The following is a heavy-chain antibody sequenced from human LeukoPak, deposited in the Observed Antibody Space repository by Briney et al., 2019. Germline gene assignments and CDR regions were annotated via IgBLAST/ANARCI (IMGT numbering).Heavy chain of an antibody. CDR1: GGSISSSSYY. CDR2: IYYSGRT. D-gene: IGHD3-9*01. Sequence: SETLSLTCTVSGGSISSSSYYWGWIRPPPGKGLEWIGSIYYSGRTYYNPSLKSRVTISVDTSKNQFSLKLSSVTAADTAVYYCARAGPSYDILPAYYYYYMDVWGKGTTVTVSS. CDR3: ARAGPSYDILPAYYYYYMDV. J-gene: IGHJ6*03. V-gene: IGHV4-39*07.